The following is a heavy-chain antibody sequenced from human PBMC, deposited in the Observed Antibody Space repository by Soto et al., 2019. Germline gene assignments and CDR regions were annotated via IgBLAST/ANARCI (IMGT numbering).Heavy chain of an antibody. Sequence: SETLSLTCTVSGGSISSSSYYWGWIRQPPGKGLEWIGSIYYSGSTYYNPSLKSRVTISVDTSKSQFSLKLSSVTAADTAVYYCARLFTTSDYYYYGMDVWGQGTTVTVSS. CDR1: GGSISSSSYY. CDR2: IYYSGST. J-gene: IGHJ6*02. CDR3: ARLFTTSDYYYYGMDV. V-gene: IGHV4-39*01. D-gene: IGHD4-17*01.